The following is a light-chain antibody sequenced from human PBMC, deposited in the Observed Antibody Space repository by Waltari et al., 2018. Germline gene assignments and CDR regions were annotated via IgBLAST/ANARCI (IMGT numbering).Light chain of an antibody. CDR1: ELGDKF. Sequence: SYELTQPPSVSVSPGQTASITCSGNELGDKFTCWYQQRPGQSPVLVIYQDNKRPSGISERFSGSNSGNSATLTVTGTQATDEANYYCQAWDSSTPVFGGGTKLIVL. CDR2: QDN. J-gene: IGLJ2*01. V-gene: IGLV3-1*01. CDR3: QAWDSSTPV.